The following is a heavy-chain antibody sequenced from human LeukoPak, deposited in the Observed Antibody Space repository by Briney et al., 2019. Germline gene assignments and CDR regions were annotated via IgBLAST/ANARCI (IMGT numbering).Heavy chain of an antibody. D-gene: IGHD2-21*01. Sequence: GGSLRLSCAASGFTFSSYAMIWVRQAPGRGLEWVSAISGSGGSTYYADSGKGRFIMSRDNSKNTSYLQMTSLRAKDTAVYYCAKTLFCGCLRCGPFDYWGRGTLVTVSS. CDR1: GFTFSSYA. V-gene: IGHV3-23*01. CDR2: ISGSGGST. CDR3: AKTLFCGCLRCGPFDY. J-gene: IGHJ4*02.